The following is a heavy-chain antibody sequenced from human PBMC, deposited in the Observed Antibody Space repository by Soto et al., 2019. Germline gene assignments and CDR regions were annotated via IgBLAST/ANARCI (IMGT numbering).Heavy chain of an antibody. CDR3: ARDPAITMFRGVSRWNYYYDMDV. J-gene: IGHJ6*02. D-gene: IGHD3-10*01. CDR2: INAGNGNT. Sequence: ASVKVSCKASGYTFTSYAMHWVRQAPGQRLEWMGWINAGNGNTKYSQKFQGRVTITRDTSASTAYMELSSLRSEDTAVYYCARDPAITMFRGVSRWNYYYDMDVWGQGTMVTVSS. V-gene: IGHV1-3*01. CDR1: GYTFTSYA.